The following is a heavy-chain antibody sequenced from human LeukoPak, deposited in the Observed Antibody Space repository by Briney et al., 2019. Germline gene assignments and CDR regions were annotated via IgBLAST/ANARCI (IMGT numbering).Heavy chain of an antibody. V-gene: IGHV4-4*09. D-gene: IGHD7-27*01. CDR3: ARELGAAVLFSYYYYTDV. J-gene: IGHJ6*03. CDR1: GGSISSYY. CDR2: IYTSGSA. Sequence: PSETLSLTCTVSGGSISSYYWSWIRQPPGKGLEWIGYIYTSGSANYNPSLKSRVTISVDTSKNQFSLKLSSVTAADTAVYYCARELGAAVLFSYYYYTDVWGKGTTVTVSS.